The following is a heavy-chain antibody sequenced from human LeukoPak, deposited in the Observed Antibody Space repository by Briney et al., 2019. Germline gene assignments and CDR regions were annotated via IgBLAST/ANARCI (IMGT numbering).Heavy chain of an antibody. CDR2: IYYSGST. J-gene: IGHJ4*02. CDR1: SGSTSSSSYY. CDR3: ARGAARPFDY. Sequence: KPSETLSLTCTVSSGSTSSSSYYWGWIRQPPGKGLEWIGSIYYSGSTYYNPSLKSRVTISVDTSKNQFSLKLSSVTAADTAVYYCARGAARPFDYWGQGTLVTVSS. D-gene: IGHD6-6*01. V-gene: IGHV4-39*01.